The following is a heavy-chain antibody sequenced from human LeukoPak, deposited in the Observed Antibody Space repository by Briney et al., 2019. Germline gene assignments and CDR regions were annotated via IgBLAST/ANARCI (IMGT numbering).Heavy chain of an antibody. V-gene: IGHV3-7*03. Sequence: GGSLRLSCAASGFTFSRYWMSWVRQAPGKGLEWVANIKQDGSEKYYVDSVKGRFTISRDNAKNSLYLQMNSLRAEDTAVYYCARDSGDYWGQGTLVTVSS. D-gene: IGHD1-26*01. J-gene: IGHJ4*02. CDR3: ARDSGDY. CDR1: GFTFSRYW. CDR2: IKQDGSEK.